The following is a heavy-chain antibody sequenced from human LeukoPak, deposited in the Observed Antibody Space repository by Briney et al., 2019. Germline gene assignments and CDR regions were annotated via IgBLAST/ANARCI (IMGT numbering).Heavy chain of an antibody. V-gene: IGHV3-74*01. J-gene: IGHJ4*02. Sequence: GGSLRLSCAGSGFTLSSSWMHWVRQTPGKGPVWVAHVSPDGNLANYADSVKGRFIISRDNAKNTLFLQMNSLRAEDTAVYYCARDLSFSPDHWGQGTLVTVSS. CDR3: ARDLSFSPDH. CDR2: VSPDGNLA. CDR1: GFTLSSSW.